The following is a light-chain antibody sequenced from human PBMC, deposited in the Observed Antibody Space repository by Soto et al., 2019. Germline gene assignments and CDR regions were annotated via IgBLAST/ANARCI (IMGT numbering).Light chain of an antibody. CDR1: SSNIGAGYE. CDR2: GNT. Sequence: QSVLTQPPSLSGAPGQRVTISCTGSSSNIGAGYEVHWFQQLPGTAPKLLIYGNTNRPSGVPDRFSGSKSDTPASLAITGLQPEDEADYYCQSYDSSLSVLYVFGTGTQLTVL. J-gene: IGLJ1*01. V-gene: IGLV1-40*01. CDR3: QSYDSSLSVLYV.